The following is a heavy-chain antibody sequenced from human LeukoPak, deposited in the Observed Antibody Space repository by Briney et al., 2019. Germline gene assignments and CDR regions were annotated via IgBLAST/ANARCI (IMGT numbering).Heavy chain of an antibody. V-gene: IGHV1-69*05. CDR3: ARGGAPLGYCSSTSCQYMDV. CDR1: GGTFSSYA. J-gene: IGHJ6*03. CDR2: IIPIFGTA. Sequence: SVKVSCKASGGTFSSYAISWVRQAPGQGLEWMGGIIPIFGTANYAQKFQGRVTITTDESTSTAYMELSSLRSEDTAVYYCARGGAPLGYCSSTSCQYMDVWGKGTTVTVSS. D-gene: IGHD2-2*01.